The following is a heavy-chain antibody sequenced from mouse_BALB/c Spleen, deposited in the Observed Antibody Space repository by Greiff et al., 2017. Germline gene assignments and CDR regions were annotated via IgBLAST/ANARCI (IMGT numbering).Heavy chain of an antibody. Sequence: VQRVESGPGLVAPSQSLSITCTVSGFSLTSYDISWIRQPPGKGLEWLGVIWTGGGTNYNSAFMSRLSISKDNSKSQVFLKMNSLQTDDTAIYYCVRKRGVYYGSSYGYWYFDVWGAGTTVTVSS. V-gene: IGHV2-9-2*01. J-gene: IGHJ1*01. CDR1: GFSLTSYD. CDR3: VRKRGVYYGSSYGYWYFDV. CDR2: IWTGGGT. D-gene: IGHD1-1*01.